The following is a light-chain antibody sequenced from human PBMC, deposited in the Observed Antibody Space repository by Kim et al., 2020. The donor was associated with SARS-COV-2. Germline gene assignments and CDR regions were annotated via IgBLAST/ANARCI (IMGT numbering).Light chain of an antibody. CDR2: NDD. J-gene: IGLJ3*02. CDR3: ASWDDSLNGLWV. Sequence: ELTQPPSASGTPGQRVTISCSGSSSNIGSNAVTWYQQLPGTAPKLLIYNDDQRPSGVPDRFSGSKSGTSASLAISGLQSEDETDYYCASWDDSLNGLWVFGGGTQLTVL. CDR1: SSNIGSNA. V-gene: IGLV1-44*01.